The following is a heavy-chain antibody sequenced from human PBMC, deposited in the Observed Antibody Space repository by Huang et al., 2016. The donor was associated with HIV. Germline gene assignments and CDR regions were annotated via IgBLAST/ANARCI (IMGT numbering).Heavy chain of an antibody. CDR3: ARDATKNPRGWFDP. Sequence: QVHLQQWGAGLLKSAETLSLTCAVYGGSLSGYYWSWLRKTPGKGLEWIGEINHLGSPNYNPSRKSRVSISMDGSKKQFSLKLRSISDADTAVYFCARDATKNPRGWFDPWGQGTLVTVSS. CDR1: GGSLSGYY. CDR2: INHLGSP. V-gene: IGHV4-34*02. D-gene: IGHD3-10*01. J-gene: IGHJ5*02.